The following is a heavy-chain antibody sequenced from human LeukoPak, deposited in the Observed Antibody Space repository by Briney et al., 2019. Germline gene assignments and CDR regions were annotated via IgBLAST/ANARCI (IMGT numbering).Heavy chain of an antibody. CDR3: ATLTSIAAAATGDYYYYYMDV. J-gene: IGHJ6*03. CDR1: GYTLTELS. Sequence: ASVQVSCKVSGYTLTELSMHWVRQAPGKGLEWMGGFDPEDGETIYAQKFQGRVTMTEDTSTDTAYMELSSLRSEDKAVYYCATLTSIAAAATGDYYYYYMDVWGKGTTVTVSS. V-gene: IGHV1-24*01. D-gene: IGHD6-13*01. CDR2: FDPEDGET.